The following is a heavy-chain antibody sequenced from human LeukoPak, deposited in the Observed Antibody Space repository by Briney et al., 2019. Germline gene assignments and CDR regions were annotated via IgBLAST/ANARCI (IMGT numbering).Heavy chain of an antibody. Sequence: PGGSLRLSCAASGFTFDDYGMSWVRQAPGKGLEWVSGINWNGGSTGYADSVKGRFTISRDNAKNSLYLQMNSLRAEDTALYYCARMRYCSSTSCQYYMDVWGKGTTVTVSS. CDR1: GFTFDDYG. J-gene: IGHJ6*03. V-gene: IGHV3-20*04. CDR3: ARMRYCSSTSCQYYMDV. CDR2: INWNGGST. D-gene: IGHD2-2*01.